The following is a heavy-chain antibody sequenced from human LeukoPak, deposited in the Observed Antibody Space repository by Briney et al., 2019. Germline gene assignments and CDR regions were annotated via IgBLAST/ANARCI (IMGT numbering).Heavy chain of an antibody. CDR3: ARVMGDYYDSSGYYRRSDVFDI. CDR1: GGSISSYY. V-gene: IGHV4-59*01. D-gene: IGHD3-22*01. Sequence: SETLSLTCSVSGGSISSYYWSWIRQPPGKGLEWIRHIYYSGSTDYNPSLKSRVIISVDTSKNQFSLKLSSVTAADTAVYYCARVMGDYYDSSGYYRRSDVFDIWGQGTMLTVSS. J-gene: IGHJ3*02. CDR2: IYYSGST.